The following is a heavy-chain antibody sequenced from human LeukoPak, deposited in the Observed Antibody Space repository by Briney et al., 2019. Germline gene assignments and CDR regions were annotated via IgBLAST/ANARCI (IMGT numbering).Heavy chain of an antibody. Sequence: SETLSLTCAVYGGSFSGYYWSWIRQPPGKGLEWIGEINHTGSTNYNPSLKSRVTISVDTSKNQFSLKLSPVTAADTAVYYCATRPISGWTDFDYWGQGTLVTVSS. CDR1: GGSFSGYY. V-gene: IGHV4-34*01. J-gene: IGHJ4*02. D-gene: IGHD6-19*01. CDR3: ATRPISGWTDFDY. CDR2: INHTGST.